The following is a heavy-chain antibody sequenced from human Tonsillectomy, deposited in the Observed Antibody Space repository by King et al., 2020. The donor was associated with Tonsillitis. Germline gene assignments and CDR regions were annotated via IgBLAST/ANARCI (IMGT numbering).Heavy chain of an antibody. CDR3: ARISLGSWGGGSCYRTWFDP. CDR1: GYSFTSYW. V-gene: IGHV5-51*01. D-gene: IGHD2-15*01. J-gene: IGHJ5*02. CDR2: IYPDDSDT. Sequence: QLVQSGAEVKKPGESLRISCKGSGYSFTSYWIGWVRHMPGKGLEWMGVIYPDDSDTTYSPSFQGQVTISADKSISTAYLQWSGLKASDTAMYYCARISLGSWGGGSCYRTWFDPGGQGTLVTVSS.